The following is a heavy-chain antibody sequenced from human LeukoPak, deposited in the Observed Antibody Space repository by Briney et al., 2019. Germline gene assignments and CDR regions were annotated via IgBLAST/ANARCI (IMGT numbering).Heavy chain of an antibody. V-gene: IGHV4-59*01. J-gene: IGHJ4*02. CDR3: ARAAVDSSGYNAIDY. CDR1: GGSISSYY. Sequence: SETLSLTCTVSGGSISSYYWSWIRQPPGKGLEWIGYIYYSGSTNYNPSLKSRVTMSVDTSKNQFSLKLSSVTGADTAVYYCARAAVDSSGYNAIDYWGQGTLVTVSS. CDR2: IYYSGST. D-gene: IGHD3-22*01.